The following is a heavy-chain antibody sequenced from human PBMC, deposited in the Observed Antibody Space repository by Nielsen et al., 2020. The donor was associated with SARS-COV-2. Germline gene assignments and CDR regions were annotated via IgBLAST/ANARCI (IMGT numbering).Heavy chain of an antibody. J-gene: IGHJ3*02. Sequence: GESLKISCAASGFNFSSYGMHWVRQAPGKGLEWVAVISYDGSNKYYADSVKGRFTISRDNSKNTLYLQMNSLRAEDTAVYYCANIPVRRSGFDIWGQGTMVTVSS. CDR2: ISYDGSNK. CDR3: ANIPVRRSGFDI. D-gene: IGHD3-3*01. V-gene: IGHV3-30*18. CDR1: GFNFSSYG.